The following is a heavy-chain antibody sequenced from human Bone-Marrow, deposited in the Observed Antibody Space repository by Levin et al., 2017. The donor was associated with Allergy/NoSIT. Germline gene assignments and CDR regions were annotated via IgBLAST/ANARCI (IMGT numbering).Heavy chain of an antibody. CDR2: ISYDGSNK. J-gene: IGHJ4*02. Sequence: GGSLRLSCAASGFTFSSYGMHWVRQAPGKGLEWVAVISYDGSNKYYADSVKGRFTISRDNSKNTLYLQMNRLRDEDTAVYYCAKDHTRGHFDYWGQGTLVTVSS. V-gene: IGHV3-30*18. CDR3: AKDHTRGHFDY. D-gene: IGHD3-10*01. CDR1: GFTFSSYG.